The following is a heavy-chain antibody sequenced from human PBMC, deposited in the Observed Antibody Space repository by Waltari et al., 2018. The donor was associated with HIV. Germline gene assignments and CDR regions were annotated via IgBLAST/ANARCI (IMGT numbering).Heavy chain of an antibody. Sequence: QVQLVESGGGVVQPGRSLRLSCAAPAFTFSSYAMPRARQAPGKGLEWGAVISYDGSNKYYADSVKGRFTISRDNSKNTLYLQMNSLRAEDTAVYYCARARFLEWPMTAFDIWGQGTMVTVSS. J-gene: IGHJ3*02. CDR3: ARARFLEWPMTAFDI. CDR1: AFTFSSYA. V-gene: IGHV3-30-3*01. CDR2: ISYDGSNK. D-gene: IGHD3-3*01.